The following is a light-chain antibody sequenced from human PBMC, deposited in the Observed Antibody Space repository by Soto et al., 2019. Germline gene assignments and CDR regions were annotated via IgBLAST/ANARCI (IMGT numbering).Light chain of an antibody. CDR3: QQYYSTPLT. Sequence: EIRMTQFPATLSASPGGGATLSCRAAQDVTTNFAWYQLKRGQPPRLLIYGASTRATGIPARFSGSGSATEFTLTISSLQAEDVAVYYCQQYYSTPLTFGGGTKVDIK. J-gene: IGKJ4*01. CDR2: GAS. V-gene: IGKV3-15*01. CDR1: QDVTTN.